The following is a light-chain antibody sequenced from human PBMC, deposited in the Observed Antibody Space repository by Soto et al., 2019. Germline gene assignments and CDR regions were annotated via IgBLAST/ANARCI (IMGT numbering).Light chain of an antibody. J-gene: IGKJ4*02. CDR2: AAS. CDR3: QQANRFPLT. CDR1: QAISSW. Sequence: DIQMTQSPSSVSASVGDRVTITCRASQAISSWLAWYQHKPGKAPKLLIYAASNLQSGVPSRFSGSGSGTDFSLTISSLQPEDFATYYCQQANRFPLTFGGGTKVEIK. V-gene: IGKV1-12*01.